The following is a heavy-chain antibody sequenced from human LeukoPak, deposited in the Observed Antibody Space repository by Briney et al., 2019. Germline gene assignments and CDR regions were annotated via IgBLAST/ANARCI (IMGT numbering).Heavy chain of an antibody. CDR3: ARAVGGYYGSGSYSANWFDP. CDR2: IIPIFGTA. V-gene: IGHV1-69*05. CDR1: GYTFTDYY. Sequence: GASVKVSCKGSGYTFTDYYIHWVRQAPGQGLEWMGRIIPIFGTANYAQKFQGRVTITTDESTSTAYMELSSLRSEGTAVYYCARAVGGYYGSGSYSANWFDPWGQGTLVTVSS. J-gene: IGHJ5*02. D-gene: IGHD3-10*01.